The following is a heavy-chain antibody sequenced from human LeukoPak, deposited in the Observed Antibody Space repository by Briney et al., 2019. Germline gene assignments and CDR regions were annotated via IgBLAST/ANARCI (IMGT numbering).Heavy chain of an antibody. D-gene: IGHD6-13*01. CDR3: ARETSDYSSSWYGYYFDY. CDR2: IDWNDDK. J-gene: IGHJ4*02. Sequence: SGPALVKPTQTLTLTCTFSGFSLSTSGMRVSWIRQPPGKAPEWLARIDWNDDKFYSTSLKTRLTISKDTSKNQVVLTMTNMDPVDTATYFCARETSDYSSSWYGYYFDYWGQGTLVTVSS. V-gene: IGHV2-70*04. CDR1: GFSLSTSGMR.